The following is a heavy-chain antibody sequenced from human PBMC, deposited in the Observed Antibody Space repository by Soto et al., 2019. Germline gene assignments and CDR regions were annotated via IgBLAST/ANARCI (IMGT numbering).Heavy chain of an antibody. CDR1: GGSISSTYYA. D-gene: IGHD1-26*01. Sequence: QLQLQESGPGTVRPSETLSLTCTVSGGSISSTYYAWGWIRQPPGKGLEWIGIIYYSGSAYYNPSLKSRVTISVDMSKTQFSLTLSSVSAADTAVYYCPRFQWGPDVWGQGTTVTVSS. J-gene: IGHJ6*02. V-gene: IGHV4-39*01. CDR2: IYYSGSA. CDR3: PRFQWGPDV.